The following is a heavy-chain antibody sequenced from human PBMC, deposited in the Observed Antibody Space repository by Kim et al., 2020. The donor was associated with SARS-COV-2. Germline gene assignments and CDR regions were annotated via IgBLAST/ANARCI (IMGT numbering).Heavy chain of an antibody. V-gene: IGHV3-48*02. CDR3: ARVGAATAGGIDY. CDR2: ITPSSTTI. D-gene: IGHD2-21*02. J-gene: IGHJ4*02. Sequence: GGSLRLSCAASGFSLSNHIMNWVRQAPGKGLEWVTYITPSSTTIYYADSVTGRFTVSRDNDKNALFMQMDSLRNEDTAVYYCARVGAATAGGIDYWGQGT. CDR1: GFSLSNHI.